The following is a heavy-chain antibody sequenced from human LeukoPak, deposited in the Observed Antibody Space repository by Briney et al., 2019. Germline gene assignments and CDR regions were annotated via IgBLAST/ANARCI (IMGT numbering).Heavy chain of an antibody. CDR3: VKDLSGTYSFDY. V-gene: IGHV3-30*02. J-gene: IGHJ4*02. D-gene: IGHD3-10*01. Sequence: GGSLRLSCAASGFTFRSYDMHWVRQAPGKGLEWVAVVWYDESNKYYVDSVKGRFTVSRDNSKNTLYLQMSSLRPEDTAVYFCVKDLSGTYSFDYWGQGTLVTVSS. CDR1: GFTFRSYD. CDR2: VWYDESNK.